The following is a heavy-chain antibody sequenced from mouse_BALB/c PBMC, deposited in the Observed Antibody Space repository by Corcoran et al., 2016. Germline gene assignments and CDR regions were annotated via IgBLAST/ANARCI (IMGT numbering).Heavy chain of an antibody. V-gene: IGHV14-3*02. CDR3: PRLDWYFEV. CDR2: IDPANGNT. Sequence: EVQLQQSGAELVKPGASVKLSCTASGFNIKDTYMHWVKQRPEQGLEWIVRIDPANGNTKYDPKFHGKAPITADTSYNTAYLQLSSLTSEDTAFYYWPRLDWYFEVVGAGTTVTVSS. J-gene: IGHJ1*01. CDR1: GFNIKDTY.